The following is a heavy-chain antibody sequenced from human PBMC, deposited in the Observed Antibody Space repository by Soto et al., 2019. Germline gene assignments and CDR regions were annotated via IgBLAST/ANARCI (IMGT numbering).Heavy chain of an antibody. V-gene: IGHV3-21*01. D-gene: IGHD2-15*01. J-gene: IGHJ3*02. CDR2: ISSSSSYI. CDR3: AREGGCVSGGSSFDAIDI. CDR1: GFTFSSYR. Sequence: GGSLRLSCAASGFTFSSYRMNWVRQAPGKVLEWVSSISSSSSYIYYADSVKGRFTISRDNAKNSLYLQMNSLRAEDTAVYYCAREGGCVSGGSSFDAIDIWGQGTIVTVS.